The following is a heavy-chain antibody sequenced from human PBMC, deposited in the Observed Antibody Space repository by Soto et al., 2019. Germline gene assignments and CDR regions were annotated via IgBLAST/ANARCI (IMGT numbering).Heavy chain of an antibody. V-gene: IGHV4-31*03. J-gene: IGHJ4*02. Sequence: QVQLQESGPGLVKPSQTLSLTCTVSGDSISSGSYYWSWIRQHPGKGLEWIGYIYYGGSTYYNPSLESRVTISXXTXDXXFSLKLISVTAADTAVYYCARYYYGSGSYDYYFDYWGQGTLVTVSS. CDR1: GDSISSGSYY. D-gene: IGHD3-10*01. CDR3: ARYYYGSGSYDYYFDY. CDR2: IYYGGST.